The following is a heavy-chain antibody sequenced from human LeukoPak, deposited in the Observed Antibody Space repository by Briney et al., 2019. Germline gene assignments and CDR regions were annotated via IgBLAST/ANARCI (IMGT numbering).Heavy chain of an antibody. D-gene: IGHD1-26*01. V-gene: IGHV4-59*01. J-gene: IGHJ5*02. CDR3: ARDRGGSYSFDP. CDR2: IYYSGST. CDR1: GGSISSYY. Sequence: SETLSLTCTVCGGSISSYYWSWIRQPPGKGLEWIGYIYYSGSTNYNPSLKSRVTISVDTSKNQFSLKLSSVTAADTAVYYCARDRGGSYSFDPWGQGTLVTVSS.